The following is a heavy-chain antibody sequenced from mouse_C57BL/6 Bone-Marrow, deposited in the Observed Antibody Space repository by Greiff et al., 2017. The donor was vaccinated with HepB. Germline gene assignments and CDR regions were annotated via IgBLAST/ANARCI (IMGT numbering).Heavy chain of an antibody. CDR3: ASGGKRSDWYFDV. V-gene: IGHV1-18*01. CDR2: INPNNGGT. Sequence: EVQLQQSGPELVKPGASVKIPCKASGYTFTDYNMDWVKQSHGKSLEWIGDINPNNGGTIYNQKFKGKATLTVDKSSSTAYMELRRLTSEDTAVYYCASGGKRSDWYFDVWGTGTTVTVSS. D-gene: IGHD1-1*01. J-gene: IGHJ1*03. CDR1: GYTFTDYN.